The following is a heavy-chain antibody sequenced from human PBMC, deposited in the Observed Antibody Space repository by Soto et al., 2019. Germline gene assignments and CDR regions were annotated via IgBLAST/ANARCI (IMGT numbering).Heavy chain of an antibody. J-gene: IGHJ4*02. Sequence: SETLSLTCAVYCGSFSGYYWNWIRQPPGRGLEWIGEVNHSGSSNSNPSLKSRVTISADTSKNQFSLKLSSVTAADTALYYCARGISMTVQVQTDAPDKYYFDSWGQGTLVTVSS. CDR2: VNHSGSS. V-gene: IGHV4-34*01. CDR1: CGSFSGYY. D-gene: IGHD3-22*01. CDR3: ARGISMTVQVQTDAPDKYYFDS.